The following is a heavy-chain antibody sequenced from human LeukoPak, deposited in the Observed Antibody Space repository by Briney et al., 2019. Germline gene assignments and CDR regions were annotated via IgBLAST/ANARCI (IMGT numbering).Heavy chain of an antibody. D-gene: IGHD3-22*01. CDR1: GFTFSNHW. V-gene: IGHV3-74*01. CDR3: ARANYDSSGYYDAFDI. CDR2: INSDGSST. J-gene: IGHJ3*02. Sequence: GGSLRLSCAASGFTFSNHWMHWVRQAPGKGLIWVSRINSDGSSTGYADSVKGRFTISRDNAKNTLYLQMNSLRAEDTAVYYCARANYDSSGYYDAFDIWGQGTMLTVSS.